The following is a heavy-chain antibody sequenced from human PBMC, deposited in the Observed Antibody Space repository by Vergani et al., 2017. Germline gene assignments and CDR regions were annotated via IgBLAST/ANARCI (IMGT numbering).Heavy chain of an antibody. Sequence: EVQLVQSGAEVKKPGESLRISCKGSGYSFTSYWISWVRQMPGKGLEWMGRIDPSDSYTNYSPSFQGHVTISADKSISTAYLQWSSLKASDTAMYYCARGAYYYDSSGTGGIDPWGQGTLVTVSS. CDR2: IDPSDSYT. J-gene: IGHJ5*02. CDR1: GYSFTSYW. D-gene: IGHD3-22*01. CDR3: ARGAYYYDSSGTGGIDP. V-gene: IGHV5-10-1*03.